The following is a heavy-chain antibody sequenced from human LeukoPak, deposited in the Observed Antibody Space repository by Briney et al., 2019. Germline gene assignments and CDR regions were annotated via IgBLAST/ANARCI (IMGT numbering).Heavy chain of an antibody. Sequence: GGSLRLSCAASGFTFSSYAMHWVRQAPGKGLEWVAVISYDGGNKYYADSVKGRFTISRDNSKNTLYLQMNSLRAEDTAVYYCARDSHDISTYYFDYWGQGTLVTVSS. CDR1: GFTFSSYA. CDR2: ISYDGGNK. CDR3: ARDSHDISTYYFDY. D-gene: IGHD3-22*01. V-gene: IGHV3-30-3*01. J-gene: IGHJ4*02.